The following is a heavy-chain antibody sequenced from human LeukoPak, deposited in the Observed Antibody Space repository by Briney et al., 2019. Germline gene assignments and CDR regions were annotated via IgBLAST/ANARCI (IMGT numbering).Heavy chain of an antibody. Sequence: SETLSLTCAVYGGSFSGYYWSWIRQPPGKGLEWIGEINHSGSTNYNPSLKSRVTISVDTSKNQFSLKLSSVTAADTAVYYCAREDTGYSSSTFDPWGQGTLVTVSS. V-gene: IGHV4-34*01. CDR2: INHSGST. CDR3: AREDTGYSSSTFDP. CDR1: GGSFSGYY. J-gene: IGHJ5*02. D-gene: IGHD6-13*01.